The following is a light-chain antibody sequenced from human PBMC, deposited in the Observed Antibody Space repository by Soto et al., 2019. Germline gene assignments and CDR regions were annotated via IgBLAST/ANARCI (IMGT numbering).Light chain of an antibody. CDR3: QQSYRLPLT. CDR1: QSISSF. Sequence: DIQMTQSPSSLSASVGDRVTISCRASQSISSFLNWYQRKPGRAPVLLIYAASVLQSGVPSRFSGSGSGTDFTLTITSLQPEDFTTYSRQQSYRLPLTFGGGTK. V-gene: IGKV1-39*01. J-gene: IGKJ4*01. CDR2: AAS.